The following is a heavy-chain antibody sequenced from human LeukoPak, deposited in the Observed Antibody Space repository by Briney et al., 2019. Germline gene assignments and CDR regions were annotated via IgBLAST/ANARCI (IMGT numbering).Heavy chain of an antibody. Sequence: ASVKVSCKASGYTFTSYDINWVRQAPGQGLEWMGWMSPNSGNTGYAQKFQGRVTMTRNTSISTAYMELSSLRSEDTAVYYCARVAAAGFLSDYWGQGTLVTVSS. CDR3: ARVAAAGFLSDY. CDR1: GYTFTSYD. V-gene: IGHV1-8*01. CDR2: MSPNSGNT. D-gene: IGHD6-13*01. J-gene: IGHJ4*02.